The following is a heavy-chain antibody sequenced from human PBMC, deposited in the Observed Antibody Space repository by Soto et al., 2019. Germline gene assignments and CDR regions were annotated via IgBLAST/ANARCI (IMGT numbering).Heavy chain of an antibody. CDR3: AKDTTDYGDYASFAY. D-gene: IGHD4-17*01. CDR2: ISGSGGST. V-gene: IGHV3-23*01. Sequence: GGSLRLSCAASGFTFSSYAMSWVRQAPGKGLEWVSAISGSGGSTYYADSVKGRFTISRDNSKNTLYLQMNRLRAEDTAAYYCAKDTTDYGDYASFAYWGQGTLVTVSS. CDR1: GFTFSSYA. J-gene: IGHJ4*01.